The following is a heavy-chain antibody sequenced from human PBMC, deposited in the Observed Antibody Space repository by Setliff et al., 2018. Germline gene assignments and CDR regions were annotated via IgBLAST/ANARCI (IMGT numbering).Heavy chain of an antibody. CDR3: ARVGGYASAWHGIEAFDI. CDR1: GGTFSTYA. V-gene: IGHV1-69*13. CDR2: IIPMFGTT. D-gene: IGHD6-19*01. Sequence: SVKVSCKASGGTFSTYAINWVRQAPGQGLEWMGGIIPMFGTTNYARKFQGRVTITADESTITAYMELSSLRYEDTAVYYCARVGGYASAWHGIEAFDIWGQGTKVTVSS. J-gene: IGHJ3*02.